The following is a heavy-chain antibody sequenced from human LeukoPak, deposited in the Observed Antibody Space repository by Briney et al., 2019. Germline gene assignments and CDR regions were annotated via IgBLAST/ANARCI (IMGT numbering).Heavy chain of an antibody. CDR3: ARDQITMVRGVLRYYYYGMDV. CDR1: RFTFSSYW. J-gene: IGHJ6*02. Sequence: PGGSLRLSCAASRFTFSSYWMHWVRQAPGKGLVWVSRINSDGGSTSYADSVKGRFTISRDNAKNTLYLQMNSLRAEDTAVYYCARDQITMVRGVLRYYYYGMDVWGQGTTVTVSS. CDR2: INSDGGST. V-gene: IGHV3-74*01. D-gene: IGHD3-10*01.